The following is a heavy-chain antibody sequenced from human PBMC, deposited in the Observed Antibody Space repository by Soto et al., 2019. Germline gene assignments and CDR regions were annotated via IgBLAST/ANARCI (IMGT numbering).Heavy chain of an antibody. D-gene: IGHD3-16*02. Sequence: SGPTLVNPTQTLTLTCTFSGFSLSTSGVGVGWIRQPPGKALEWLALIYWDDDKRYSPSLKSRLTITKDTSKNQVVLTMTNMDPVDTATYYCAHLPYDYVWGSYRSNWFDPWGQGTLVTVSS. J-gene: IGHJ5*02. CDR1: GFSLSTSGVG. CDR2: IYWDDDK. V-gene: IGHV2-5*02. CDR3: AHLPYDYVWGSYRSNWFDP.